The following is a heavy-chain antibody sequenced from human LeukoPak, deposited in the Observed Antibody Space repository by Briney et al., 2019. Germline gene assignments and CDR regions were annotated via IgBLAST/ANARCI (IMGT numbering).Heavy chain of an antibody. Sequence: SETLSLTCTVSGGSISNGGYYWSWIRQHPGKGLEWIGSIYYTGSTHYNPSLKSRFTISVDTSKNQLSLKLSCVTAADTAVYYCASDSPGGALSGVYYYYGMDVWGQGTTVTVSS. J-gene: IGHJ6*02. CDR2: IYYTGST. D-gene: IGHD3-10*01. CDR1: GGSISNGGYY. V-gene: IGHV4-31*03. CDR3: ASDSPGGALSGVYYYYGMDV.